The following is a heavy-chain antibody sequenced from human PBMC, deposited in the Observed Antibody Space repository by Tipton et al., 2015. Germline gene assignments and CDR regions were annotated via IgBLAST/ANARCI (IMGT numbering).Heavy chain of an antibody. CDR1: GVSVSSGSYY. V-gene: IGHV4-61*01. CDR2: IYYSGST. CDR3: ARDRTVSHYYYYGIDV. J-gene: IGHJ6*02. Sequence: TLSLTCTVSGVSVSSGSYYWSWIRQPPGKGLEWIGYIYYSGSTNYNPSLKSRVTISLDTSKNQFSLNLSSVTAADTAVYYCARDRTVSHYYYYGIDVWGQGTTVTVSS. D-gene: IGHD3/OR15-3a*01.